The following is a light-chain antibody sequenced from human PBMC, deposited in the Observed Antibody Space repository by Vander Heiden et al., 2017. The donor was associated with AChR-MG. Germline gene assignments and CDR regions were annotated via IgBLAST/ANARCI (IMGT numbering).Light chain of an antibody. CDR1: SGSIGSNF. Sequence: NFMLTQPSSLSQSPGPTSTISCTRSSGSIGSNFVQWNQRRSGRPPTTIINEDNKRASGVPARFSGSIDASSGSASLTISGLKTEDEADYYCQSFDVGTGVFGGGTRLIVL. V-gene: IGLV6-57*01. J-gene: IGLJ3*02. CDR3: QSFDVGTGV. CDR2: EDN.